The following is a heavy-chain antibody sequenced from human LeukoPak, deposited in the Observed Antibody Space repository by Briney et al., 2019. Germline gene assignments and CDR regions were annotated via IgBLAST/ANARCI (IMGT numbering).Heavy chain of an antibody. CDR1: GGSFSGYY. CDR3: ARGRATYGDYFDY. V-gene: IGHV4-34*01. J-gene: IGHJ4*02. D-gene: IGHD4-17*01. CDR2: INHSGST. Sequence: PSETLSLTCAVYGGSFSGYYWSWIRQPPGKGLEWIGEINHSGSTNYNPSLKSRVTISVDTSKNQFSLKLSSVTAADTAVYYCARGRATYGDYFDYWGQGTLVTVSS.